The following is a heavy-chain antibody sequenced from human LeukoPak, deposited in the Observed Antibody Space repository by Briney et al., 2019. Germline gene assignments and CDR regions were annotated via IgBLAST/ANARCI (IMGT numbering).Heavy chain of an antibody. CDR2: IYYSGST. CDR3: ARTTEGYAGGPGYSYYYYMDV. D-gene: IGHD5-12*01. J-gene: IGHJ6*03. V-gene: IGHV4-39*07. Sequence: PSETLSLTCTVSGGSISSSSYYWGWIRQPPGKGLEWIGSIYYSGSTYYNPSLKSRVTISVDTSKNQFSLKLSSVTAADTAVYYCARTTEGYAGGPGYSYYYYMDVWGKGTTVTISS. CDR1: GGSISSSSYY.